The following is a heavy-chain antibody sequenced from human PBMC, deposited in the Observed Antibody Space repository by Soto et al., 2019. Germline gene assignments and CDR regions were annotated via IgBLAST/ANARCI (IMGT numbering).Heavy chain of an antibody. CDR1: GGTFSSYA. D-gene: IGHD3-16*01. Sequence: SVKVSCKSSGGTFSSYAISWVRQAPGHGLEWMGGIIPIFGTANYAQKFQGRVTITADESTSTAYMELSSLRSEDTAVYYCARSSVSTHYYYYYGMDVWGQGTTVTVSS. V-gene: IGHV1-69*13. CDR3: ARSSVSTHYYYYYGMDV. J-gene: IGHJ6*02. CDR2: IIPIFGTA.